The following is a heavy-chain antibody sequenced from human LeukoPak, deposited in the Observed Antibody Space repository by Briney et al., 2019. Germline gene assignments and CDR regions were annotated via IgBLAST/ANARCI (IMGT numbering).Heavy chain of an antibody. CDR2: INTDGRST. D-gene: IGHD6-19*01. Sequence: GGSLRLSCAASEFTFSSYWMHWVRQVPGKGVVRVSRINTDGRSTNYADSVKGRLAISTDNAKSTLYLQMNSLRAEDTAVYYCARAVAGTRNAFDIWGQGTMVTVSS. CDR3: ARAVAGTRNAFDI. V-gene: IGHV3-74*01. CDR1: EFTFSSYW. J-gene: IGHJ3*02.